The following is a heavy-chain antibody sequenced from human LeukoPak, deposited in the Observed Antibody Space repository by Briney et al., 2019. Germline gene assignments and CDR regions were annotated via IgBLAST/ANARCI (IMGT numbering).Heavy chain of an antibody. V-gene: IGHV3-74*01. CDR1: GFTFSSYW. CDR2: INSDGSGT. Sequence: GGSLRLSCAASGFTFSSYWMHWVRQAPGKGLVWVSRINSDGSGTTYADSVKGRFTISRDNAKNTLYLQMNSLRAEDTAVYYCARDLVGATRGSYYFDYWGQGTLVTVSS. D-gene: IGHD1-26*01. J-gene: IGHJ4*02. CDR3: ARDLVGATRGSYYFDY.